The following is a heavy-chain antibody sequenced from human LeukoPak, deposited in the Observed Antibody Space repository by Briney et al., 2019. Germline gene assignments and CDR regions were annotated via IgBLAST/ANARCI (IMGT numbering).Heavy chain of an antibody. CDR3: ARDYGDYYYYYMDV. D-gene: IGHD4-17*01. J-gene: IGHJ6*03. CDR2: ISSSGSTI. V-gene: IGHV3-48*03. CDR1: GFTYSSYE. Sequence: GGSLRLXCAASGFTYSSYEMNWVRRAPGKGLESVSYISSSGSTIYYADSVKGRFTISRDNAKNSLYLQMNSLRAEDTAVYYCARDYGDYYYYYMDVWGKGTTVTVSS.